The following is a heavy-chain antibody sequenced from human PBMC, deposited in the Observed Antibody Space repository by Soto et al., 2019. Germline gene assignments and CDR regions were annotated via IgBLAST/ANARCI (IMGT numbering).Heavy chain of an antibody. J-gene: IGHJ6*02. V-gene: IGHV3-30*18. CDR3: AKTTYDFWSGYWFYGMDV. Sequence: GGSLRLSCAASGFTFSSYGMHWVRQAPGKGLEWVAVISYDGSNKYYADSVKGRFTISRDNSKNTLYLQMNSLRAEDTAVYYCAKTTYDFWSGYWFYGMDVWGQGTTVTVSS. CDR2: ISYDGSNK. D-gene: IGHD3-3*01. CDR1: GFTFSSYG.